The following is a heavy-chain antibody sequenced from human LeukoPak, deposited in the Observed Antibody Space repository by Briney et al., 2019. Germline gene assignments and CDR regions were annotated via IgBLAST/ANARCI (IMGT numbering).Heavy chain of an antibody. D-gene: IGHD6-13*01. Sequence: PGGSLRLSCAASGFTVSSNYMSWVRQAPGKGLEWVSVIYSGGSTYYADSVKGRFTISRDNSKNTLYLQMNSLRAEDTAVYYCAKIAAAGTSPYFDYRGQGTLVTVSS. CDR3: AKIAAAGTSPYFDY. V-gene: IGHV3-53*01. J-gene: IGHJ4*02. CDR1: GFTVSSNY. CDR2: IYSGGST.